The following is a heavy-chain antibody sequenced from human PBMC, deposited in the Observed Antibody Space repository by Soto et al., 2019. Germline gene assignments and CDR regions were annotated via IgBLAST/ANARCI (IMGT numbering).Heavy chain of an antibody. V-gene: IGHV1-69*13. Sequence: GASVKVSCKASGGTFSSYAISWVRQAPGQGLEWMGGIIPIFGTANYAQKFQGRVTITADESTSTAYMELSSLRSEDTAVYYCARVQDDFWSGYPYFDYWGQGTLVTVSS. D-gene: IGHD3-3*01. CDR2: IIPIFGTA. J-gene: IGHJ4*02. CDR1: GGTFSSYA. CDR3: ARVQDDFWSGYPYFDY.